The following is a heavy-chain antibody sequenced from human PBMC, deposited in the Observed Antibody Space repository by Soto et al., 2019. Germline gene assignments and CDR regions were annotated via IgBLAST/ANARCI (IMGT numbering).Heavy chain of an antibody. V-gene: IGHV3-33*01. Sequence: GGSLRLSCAASGFTFSSYGMHWVRQAPGKGLEWVAVIWYDGSNKYYADSVKGRFTISRDNSKNTLYPKMNSLRAEETAVYYCARAFTGTAMVNPYYYYYYYMDVWGKGTTVTVSS. J-gene: IGHJ6*03. CDR2: IWYDGSNK. CDR1: GFTFSSYG. D-gene: IGHD5-18*01. CDR3: ARAFTGTAMVNPYYYYYYYMDV.